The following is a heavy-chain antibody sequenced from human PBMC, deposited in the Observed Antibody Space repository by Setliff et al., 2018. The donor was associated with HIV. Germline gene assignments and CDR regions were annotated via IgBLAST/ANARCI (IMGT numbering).Heavy chain of an antibody. CDR1: GGSIGSSSYY. CDR2: MHYSGST. V-gene: IGHV4-39*01. J-gene: IGHJ4*02. Sequence: PSETLSLTCTVSGGSIGSSSYYWGWIRQPPGKGLEWIGSMHYSGSTNYNPSLKSRVTISADTSKNQLSLKLSSVTAADTAVYYCASGGPFDYWGQGTQVTVSS. D-gene: IGHD2-15*01. CDR3: ASGGPFDY.